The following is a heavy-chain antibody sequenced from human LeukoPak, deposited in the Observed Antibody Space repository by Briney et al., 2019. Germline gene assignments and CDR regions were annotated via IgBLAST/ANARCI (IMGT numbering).Heavy chain of an antibody. Sequence: SETLSLTCTVSGGSLSSGSYYWGWLRQPGGRGVEWIGRIYTSGSTNYNPSLKSRVTISVDPSKNHFSLKLSSVTAADTAVYYCARGGGAAAGQKFDYWGQGTLVTVSS. V-gene: IGHV4-61*02. D-gene: IGHD6-13*01. CDR1: GGSLSSGSYY. CDR2: IYTSGST. J-gene: IGHJ4*02. CDR3: ARGGGAAAGQKFDY.